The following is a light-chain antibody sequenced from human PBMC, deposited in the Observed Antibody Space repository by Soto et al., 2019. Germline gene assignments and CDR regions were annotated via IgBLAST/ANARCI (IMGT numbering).Light chain of an antibody. CDR3: SSFTSSSTQV. V-gene: IGLV2-14*01. J-gene: IGLJ3*02. Sequence: QSVLAQPASVSGSLGQSITISCTGTSSDVGGYNYVSWYQQHPGKVPKLIIYEVNNRPSGVSNRFSGSKSANTASLTISGLQADDEADCYCSSFTSSSTQVFGGGTKLTVL. CDR1: SSDVGGYNY. CDR2: EVN.